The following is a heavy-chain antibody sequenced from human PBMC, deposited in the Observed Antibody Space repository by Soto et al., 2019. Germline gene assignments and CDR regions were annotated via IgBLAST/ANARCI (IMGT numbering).Heavy chain of an antibody. CDR1: GGSISSGGYS. CDR3: ARVSIGWYVNFNY. CDR2: IYHSGST. J-gene: IGHJ4*02. V-gene: IGHV4-30-2*01. Sequence: SETLSLTCAVSGGSISSGGYSWSWIRQPPGKGLEWIGYIYHSGSTYYNPSLKSRVTISVDRSKNQFSLKLSSVTAADTAVYYCARVSIGWYVNFNYWGQGTLVTVSS. D-gene: IGHD6-19*01.